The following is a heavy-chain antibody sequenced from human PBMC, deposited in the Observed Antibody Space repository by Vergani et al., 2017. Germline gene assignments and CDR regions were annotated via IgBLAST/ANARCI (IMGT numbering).Heavy chain of an antibody. Sequence: EVQLLESGGGLVQPGGSLRLSCAASGFTFSSYSMNWVRQAPGKGLEWVSSISSSSSYIYYADSVKGRFTISRDNAKNSLYLQMNSLRAEDTAVYYCASENDFWSRFDYWGQGTLVTVSS. CDR2: ISSSSSYI. V-gene: IGHV3-21*01. J-gene: IGHJ4*02. CDR3: ASENDFWSRFDY. D-gene: IGHD3-3*01. CDR1: GFTFSSYS.